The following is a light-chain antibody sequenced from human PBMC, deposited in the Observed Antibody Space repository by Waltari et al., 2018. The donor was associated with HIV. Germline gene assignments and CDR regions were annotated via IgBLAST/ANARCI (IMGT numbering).Light chain of an antibody. CDR3: CSYANSSTSFYV. V-gene: IGLV1-47*01. CDR1: SSNIGRNY. CDR2: RNN. J-gene: IGLJ1*01. Sequence: QSVLTKPPSASGTPGQRVTISCSGSSSNIGRNYVYWHQQLPGTAPKLLIYRNNQRPSGVPDRFSGSKSGTSASLAINGLRSEDEADYYCCSYANSSTSFYVFGSGTKVTVL.